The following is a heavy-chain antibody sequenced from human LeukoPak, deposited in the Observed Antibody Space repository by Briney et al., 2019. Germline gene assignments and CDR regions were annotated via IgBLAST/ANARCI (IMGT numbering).Heavy chain of an antibody. D-gene: IGHD3-22*01. V-gene: IGHV3-21*04. CDR3: ASQPTYYYDSSGYYRYMDV. CDR1: GFTFSRYS. CDR2: ISSSSIYI. J-gene: IGHJ6*03. Sequence: GGSLRLSCAASGFTFSRYSMNWVRQAPGKGLEWVSSISSSSIYIYYADSVKGRFTISRDNAKNSLYLQMNSLRAEDTAVYYCASQPTYYYDSSGYYRYMDVWGKGTTVTISS.